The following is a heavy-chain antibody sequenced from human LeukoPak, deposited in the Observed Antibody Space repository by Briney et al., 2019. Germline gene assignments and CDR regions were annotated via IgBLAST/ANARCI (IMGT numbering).Heavy chain of an antibody. Sequence: SETLSLTCAVYGGSFSGYYWSWIRQPPGKGLEWIGEINHSGSTNYNPSLKSRVTISVDTSKNQFSLKLSSVTAADTAVYYCGRDYDSSGPDYWGQGTLVTVSS. V-gene: IGHV4-34*01. D-gene: IGHD3-22*01. CDR3: GRDYDSSGPDY. CDR2: INHSGST. J-gene: IGHJ4*02. CDR1: GGSFSGYY.